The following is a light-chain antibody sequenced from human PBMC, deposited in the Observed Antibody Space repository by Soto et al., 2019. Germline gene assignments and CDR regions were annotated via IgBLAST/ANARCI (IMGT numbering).Light chain of an antibody. Sequence: IVLTQSPDTLSLSPGERVTLSCRASQSVRNNYLAWYQQKPGQAPRLLIYETYRRATGIPDRFSGSGSGIDFTLTISRLEPEDFAVYLCQQYGGSSSTLGLGTKVDIK. CDR3: QQYGGSSST. CDR1: QSVRNNY. J-gene: IGKJ1*01. V-gene: IGKV3-20*01. CDR2: ETY.